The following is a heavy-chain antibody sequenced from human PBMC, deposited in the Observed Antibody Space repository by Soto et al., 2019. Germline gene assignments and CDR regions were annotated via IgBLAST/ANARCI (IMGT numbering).Heavy chain of an antibody. Sequence: ASVKVSCKASGYTFTGYYMHWVRQAPGQGLEWMGWINPNSGGTNYAQKFQGRVTMTRDTSISTAYMELSRLRSDDTAVYYCARYRWLAPHYYFYGMDLWGQGTTVTVSS. D-gene: IGHD6-19*01. CDR3: ARYRWLAPHYYFYGMDL. V-gene: IGHV1-2*02. CDR2: INPNSGGT. J-gene: IGHJ6*02. CDR1: GYTFTGYY.